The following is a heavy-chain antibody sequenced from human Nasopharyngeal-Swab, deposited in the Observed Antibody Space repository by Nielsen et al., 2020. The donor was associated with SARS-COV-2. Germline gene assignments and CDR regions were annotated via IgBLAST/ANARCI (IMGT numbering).Heavy chain of an antibody. Sequence: RGSLRLSCAASGFTFSSYSMNWVRQAPGKGLEWVSYISSSSSTIYYADSVKGRFTISRDNAKNSLYLQMNSLRAEDTAVYYCATKVVPAAEYYYYYYMDVWGKGTTVTVSS. CDR2: ISSSSSTI. J-gene: IGHJ6*03. V-gene: IGHV3-48*01. CDR3: ATKVVPAAEYYYYYYMDV. D-gene: IGHD2-2*01. CDR1: GFTFSSYS.